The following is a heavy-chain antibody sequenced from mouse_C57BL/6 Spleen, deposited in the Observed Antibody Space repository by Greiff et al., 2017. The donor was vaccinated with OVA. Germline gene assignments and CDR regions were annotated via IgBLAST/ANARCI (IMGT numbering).Heavy chain of an antibody. V-gene: IGHV1-77*01. J-gene: IGHJ2*01. D-gene: IGHD1-1*01. CDR1: GYTFTDYY. CDR3: ARRRNYGSSSGYFDY. CDR2: IGPGSGST. Sequence: VMLVESGAELVKPGASVKISCKASGYTFTDYYINWVKQRPGQGLEWIGKIGPGSGSTYYNEKFKGKATLTADKSSSTAYMQLISLTSEDSAVYFCARRRNYGSSSGYFDYWGQGTTLTVSS.